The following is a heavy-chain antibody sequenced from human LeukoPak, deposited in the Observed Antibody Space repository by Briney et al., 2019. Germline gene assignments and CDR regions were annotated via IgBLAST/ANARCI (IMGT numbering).Heavy chain of an antibody. Sequence: PGGSLRLSCAASGFTFDDYGMSWVRQAPGKGLEWVSGINWNGGSTGYADSVKGRFTISRDNAKNSLYLQMNSLRADDTAGYYCAKLYGDYYYYYYMDVWGKGTTVTVSS. V-gene: IGHV3-20*04. J-gene: IGHJ6*03. CDR1: GFTFDDYG. D-gene: IGHD4-17*01. CDR2: INWNGGST. CDR3: AKLYGDYYYYYYMDV.